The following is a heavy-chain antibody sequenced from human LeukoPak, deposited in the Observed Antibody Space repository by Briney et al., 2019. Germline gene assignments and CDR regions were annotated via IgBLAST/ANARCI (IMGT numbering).Heavy chain of an antibody. CDR3: ASHRRIRIFSGMDY. V-gene: IGHV3-23*01. D-gene: IGHD3-3*01. CDR1: GFTFSSYA. J-gene: IGHJ4*02. CDR2: ISGSGGST. Sequence: GGSLRLSCAASGFTFSSYAMSWVRQAPGKGLEWVSAISGSGGSTYYAGSVKGRFTISRDNSKNTLYLQMNSLRAEDTAVYYCASHRRIRIFSGMDYWGQGTLVTVSS.